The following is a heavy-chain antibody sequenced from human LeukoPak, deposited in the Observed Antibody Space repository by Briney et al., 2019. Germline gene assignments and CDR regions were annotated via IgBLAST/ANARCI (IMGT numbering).Heavy chain of an antibody. V-gene: IGHV3-7*03. CDR1: GITFSRFW. CDR2: INQDGSEK. D-gene: IGHD3-16*01. Sequence: GGSLRLSCAASGITFSRFWMSWVCQAPGKGLQWVANINQDGSEKHYVDSVKGRFTISRDNAENSLYLQMNSLRAEDTAVCYCASGGHLDYWGQGALVTVAS. CDR3: ASGGHLDY. J-gene: IGHJ4*02.